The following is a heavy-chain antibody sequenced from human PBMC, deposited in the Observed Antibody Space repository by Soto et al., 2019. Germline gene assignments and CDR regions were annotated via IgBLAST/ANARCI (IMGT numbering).Heavy chain of an antibody. Sequence: QLQLQESGSGLVKPSQTLSLTCAVSGASISSGGSSWSWIRQAPGTGLEWIGYLYHSGITNYNPSLKSRVTISVDKSQNQFSLSLSFVTAADTAVYYCARGLAVRGSYGLDVWGQGTTVTVSS. V-gene: IGHV4-30-2*01. CDR2: LYHSGIT. J-gene: IGHJ6*02. D-gene: IGHD3-10*01. CDR1: GASISSGGSS. CDR3: ARGLAVRGSYGLDV.